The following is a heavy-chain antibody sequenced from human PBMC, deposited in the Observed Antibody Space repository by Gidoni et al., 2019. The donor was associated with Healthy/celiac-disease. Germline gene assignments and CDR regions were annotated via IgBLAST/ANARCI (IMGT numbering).Heavy chain of an antibody. CDR3: ARDFSKGEDGSGSPRPWHNWFDP. J-gene: IGHJ5*02. D-gene: IGHD3-10*01. CDR1: GDSVSSHSAA. Sequence: QVQLQQSGPGLVKSSQTLSLTCAISGDSVSSHSAAWNWIRPFPSRGLEWLGRNYYMSKWYNYYAVSVKSRITIKPDTSKNQFSLQLNSVTPEDTAVYYCARDFSKGEDGSGSPRPWHNWFDPWGQGTLVTVSS. CDR2: NYYMSKWYN. V-gene: IGHV6-1*01.